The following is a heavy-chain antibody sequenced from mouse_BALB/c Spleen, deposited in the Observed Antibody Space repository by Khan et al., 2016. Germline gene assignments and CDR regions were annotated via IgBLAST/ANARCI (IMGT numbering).Heavy chain of an antibody. CDR1: GYSLTSYW. D-gene: IGHD3-2*01. J-gene: IGHJ2*01. Sequence: QVQLQQPGAELVRPGASVKLSCKASGYSLTSYWMNWVKQRPGQGLEWIGKIHPSDSETRLNQKFKDKATLTVDKSSSTPYMQLSSPTSEDSAVYYCVRSSGTARTTSFDYWGQGTTLTVSS. CDR2: IHPSDSET. V-gene: IGHV1-61*01. CDR3: VRSSGTARTTSFDY.